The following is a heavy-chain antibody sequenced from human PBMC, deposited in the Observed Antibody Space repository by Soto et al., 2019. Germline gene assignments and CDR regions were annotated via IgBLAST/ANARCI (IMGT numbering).Heavy chain of an antibody. J-gene: IGHJ5*02. CDR2: ISTGGNYV. CDR3: ARDSRIVARPAMGSVGFDP. Sequence: EVQLVESGGGLVKPGESLRLSCATSGFTFSDYSMNWVRQAPGKDLEWISSISTGGNYVYYADSVKGRFTISRDNAKSSLYLQMDSMRAEVTAVYYCARDSRIVARPAMGSVGFDPWGQGTLVTVSS. V-gene: IGHV3-21*01. CDR1: GFTFSDYS. D-gene: IGHD2-2*01.